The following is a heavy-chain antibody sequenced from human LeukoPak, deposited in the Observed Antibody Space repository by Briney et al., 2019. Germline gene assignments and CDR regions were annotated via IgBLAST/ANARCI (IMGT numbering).Heavy chain of an antibody. Sequence: GGSLRLSCAASGFTFNTYSMNWVRQAPGKGLEWVSSISSISSYIYYAGSVKVGFTISRDNAKNSLSLKMNSMSAEDTAVYYCARGPAIAVAPYYFDYWGQGMLVTVSS. D-gene: IGHD6-19*01. CDR1: GFTFNTYS. CDR2: ISSISSYI. V-gene: IGHV3-21*01. J-gene: IGHJ4*02. CDR3: ARGPAIAVAPYYFDY.